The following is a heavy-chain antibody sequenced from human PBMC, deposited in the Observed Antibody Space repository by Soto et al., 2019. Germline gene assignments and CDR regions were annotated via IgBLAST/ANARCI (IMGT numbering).Heavy chain of an antibody. CDR1: GYTFTSYD. CDR2: MNPNSGNT. J-gene: IGHJ6*02. V-gene: IGHV1-8*01. CDR3: ARLMTTVTTSDYYGMDV. D-gene: IGHD4-17*01. Sequence: SVKVSCKASGYTFTSYDINWVRQATGQGLEWMGWMNPNSGNTGYAQKFQGRVTMTRNTSISTAYMELSSLRSEDTAVYYCARLMTTVTTSDYYGMDVWGQGTTVTVSS.